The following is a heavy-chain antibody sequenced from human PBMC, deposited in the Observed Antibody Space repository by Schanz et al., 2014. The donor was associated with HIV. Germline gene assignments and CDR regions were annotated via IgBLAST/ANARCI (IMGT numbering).Heavy chain of an antibody. V-gene: IGHV3-30*18. CDR2: ISYDGTNK. D-gene: IGHD1-26*01. CDR3: AKAKGSYSATTFSLYF. J-gene: IGHJ4*02. CDR1: GLTDDRTG. Sequence: QVQLVESGGGVVQPGRSLKLSCAASGLTDDRTGIHWVRQAPGKGLEWVAVISYDGTNKKFADSVKGRFTISRDNSKNTLSLHMNSLRVEDTAVYYCAKAKGSYSATTFSLYFWGQGTLVTVSS.